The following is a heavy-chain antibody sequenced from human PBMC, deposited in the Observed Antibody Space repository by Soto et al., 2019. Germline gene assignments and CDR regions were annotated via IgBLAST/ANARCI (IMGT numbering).Heavy chain of an antibody. CDR1: VFTFSIYA. CDR3: AKDLRCFDP. V-gene: IGHV3-23*01. Sequence: PGGSLLLSCASSVFTFSIYAMSWVRQAPGKGLEWVSAISGSGGSTYYGDSVNGRFTISRDNSKNTLYLQMNSLRAEDTAVYYCAKDLRCFDPWGQGTMVTVSS. J-gene: IGHJ5*02. D-gene: IGHD2-8*01. CDR2: ISGSGGST.